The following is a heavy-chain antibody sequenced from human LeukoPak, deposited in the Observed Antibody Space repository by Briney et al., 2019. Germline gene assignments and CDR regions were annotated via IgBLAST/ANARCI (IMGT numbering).Heavy chain of an antibody. D-gene: IGHD1-1*01. CDR3: ARAYMNATRHFDS. V-gene: IGHV1-69*13. J-gene: IGHJ4*02. CDR1: GCTFSIYT. CDR2: IIPIFGTP. Sequence: GASVTVSFKSSGCTFSIYTISWVRQAPGQGLEWMGGIIPIFGTPHYAQKFQDRGTITADASTSTAYMELSSLRSEDTAVYYCARAYMNATRHFDSWGQGTLVTVSS.